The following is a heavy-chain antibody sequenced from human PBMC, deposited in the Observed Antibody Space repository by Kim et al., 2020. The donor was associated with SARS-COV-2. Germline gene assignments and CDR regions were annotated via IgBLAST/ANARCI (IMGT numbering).Heavy chain of an antibody. V-gene: IGHV4-39*07. CDR1: GGSISSSSYY. Sequence: SETLSLTCTVSGGSISSSSYYWGWIRQPPGKGLEWIGSIYYSGSTYYNPSLKSRVTISVDTSKNQFSLKLSSVTAADTAVYYCARVSLWFGELPQRFDPWGQGTLVTVSS. CDR2: IYYSGST. CDR3: ARVSLWFGELPQRFDP. J-gene: IGHJ5*02. D-gene: IGHD3-10*01.